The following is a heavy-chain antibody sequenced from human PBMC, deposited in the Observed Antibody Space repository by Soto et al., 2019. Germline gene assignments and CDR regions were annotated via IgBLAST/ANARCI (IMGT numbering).Heavy chain of an antibody. CDR1: GFIFDDFA. J-gene: IGHJ4*02. V-gene: IGHV3-9*01. Sequence: PGGSLRLSCTVTGFIFDDFAMHWVRQAPGKGLEWVSGISWNSAGVVYADSVKGRFTISRDNAEDSLYLHMNSLRPDDTAFYFCVKDSGGWPRNFFEDWGQGDLVTV. D-gene: IGHD2-15*01. CDR3: VKDSGGWPRNFFED. CDR2: ISWNSAGV.